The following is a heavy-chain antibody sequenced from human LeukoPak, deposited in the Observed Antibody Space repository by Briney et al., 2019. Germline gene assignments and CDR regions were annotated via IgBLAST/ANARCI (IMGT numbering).Heavy chain of an antibody. V-gene: IGHV4-39*01. Sequence: SETLSLTCTVSGGSISSSSYYWGWIRQPPGTGLEWIGSIYYSGSTYYNPSLKSRVTISVDTSKNRFSLKLSSVTAADTAVYYCASYPYYYDSSGYLDYWGQGTLVTVSS. CDR3: ASYPYYYDSSGYLDY. J-gene: IGHJ4*02. CDR2: IYYSGST. D-gene: IGHD3-22*01. CDR1: GGSISSSSYY.